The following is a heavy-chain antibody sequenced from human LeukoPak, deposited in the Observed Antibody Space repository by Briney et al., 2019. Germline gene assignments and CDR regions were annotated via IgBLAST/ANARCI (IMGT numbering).Heavy chain of an antibody. D-gene: IGHD3-10*01. J-gene: IGHJ4*02. CDR2: FNPNTGGT. CDR1: GYTFTDYY. CDR3: ARDYYGSGSYFDS. Sequence: ASVKVSCKASGYTFTDYYIHWVRQAPGQGLEWMGWFNPNTGGTKCAEKFQDRVTMTRDTSIGTAYMDLSRLTSDDTAVYYCARDYYGSGSYFDSWGQGTVVTVSS. V-gene: IGHV1-2*02.